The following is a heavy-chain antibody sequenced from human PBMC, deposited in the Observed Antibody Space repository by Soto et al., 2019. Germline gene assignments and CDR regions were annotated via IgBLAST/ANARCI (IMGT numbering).Heavy chain of an antibody. Sequence: ASVKVSCKASGYTFTSYGISWVRQAPGQGLEWMGWISAYNGNTNYAQKLQGRVTMTTDTSTSTAYMELRSLRSDDTAVYYCARSLWFGVTRLYNWFDPWGQGTLVTVSS. CDR3: ARSLWFGVTRLYNWFDP. CDR1: GYTFTSYG. V-gene: IGHV1-18*01. D-gene: IGHD3-10*01. CDR2: ISAYNGNT. J-gene: IGHJ5*02.